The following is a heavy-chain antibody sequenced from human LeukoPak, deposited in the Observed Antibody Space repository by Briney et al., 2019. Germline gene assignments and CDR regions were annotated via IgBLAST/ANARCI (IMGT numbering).Heavy chain of an antibody. D-gene: IGHD3-10*01. V-gene: IGHV4-30-4*01. CDR1: GGSISSGDYY. Sequence: SETLSLTCTVSGGSISSGDYYWSWLRQPPGKGLEWIVYLYYSGNTYHYPSLKSPVTISVYTYQNPLYLKLSSVTAAAPSIYYCARNYMRQASRYYYDGMDVWGQGSTVTVSS. CDR2: LYYSGNT. CDR3: ARNYMRQASRYYYDGMDV. J-gene: IGHJ6*02.